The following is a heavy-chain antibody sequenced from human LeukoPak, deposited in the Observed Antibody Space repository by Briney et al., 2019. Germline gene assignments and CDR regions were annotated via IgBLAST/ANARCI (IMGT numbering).Heavy chain of an antibody. CDR3: ARTVDTAMVTFDP. CDR2: INTNTGNP. V-gene: IGHV7-4-1*02. CDR1: GYTFTSYA. Sequence: ASVKVSCKASGYTFTSYAMNWVRQAPGQGLEWMGWINTNTGNPTYAQGFTGWFAFSLDTSVSTAYLQISSLKAEDTAVYYCARTVDTAMVTFDPWGQGTLVTVSS. J-gene: IGHJ5*02. D-gene: IGHD5-18*01.